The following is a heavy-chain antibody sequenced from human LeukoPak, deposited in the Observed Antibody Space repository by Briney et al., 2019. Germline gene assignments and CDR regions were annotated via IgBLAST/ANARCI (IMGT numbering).Heavy chain of an antibody. CDR2: ISSSSGSIT. V-gene: IGHV3-48*04. CDR3: ARGAKWAYYFDY. J-gene: IGHJ4*02. Sequence: PGGSLRLSCAASGFSFSSYSMNWVRQAPGKGLEWVSYISSSSGSITHYADSVKGRFTISRDNAKDTLYLHMNSLTAEDTAVYYCARGAKWAYYFDYWGQGTLVTVSS. CDR1: GFSFSSYS. D-gene: IGHD1-26*01.